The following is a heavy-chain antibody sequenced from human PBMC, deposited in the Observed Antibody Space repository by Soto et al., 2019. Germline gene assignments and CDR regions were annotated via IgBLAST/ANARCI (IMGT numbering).Heavy chain of an antibody. CDR1: GFTFSDYY. J-gene: IGHJ4*02. CDR3: LPAASTVNFDY. V-gene: IGHV3-11*06. Sequence: GGSLRLSCAASGFTFSDYYMSWIRQAPGKGLEWVSYISSSSSYTNYADSVKGRFTISRDNAKNSLYLQMNSLRAEDTAVYYCLPAASTVNFDYWGQGTLVTVSS. CDR2: ISSSSSYT. D-gene: IGHD2-2*01.